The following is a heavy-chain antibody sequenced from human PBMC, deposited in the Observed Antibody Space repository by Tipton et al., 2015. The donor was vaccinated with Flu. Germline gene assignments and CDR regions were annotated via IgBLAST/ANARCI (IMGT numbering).Heavy chain of an antibody. CDR2: IFYSGST. CDR1: GGSISGYF. J-gene: IGHJ5*02. Sequence: GLVKPSETLSLTCTVSGGSISGYFWSWIRQPPGKGLELIGYIFYSGSTNYNPSLKSRVTMSVDTAKNQFSLKLSSVTAADTAVYYCARASLTSYSDDSGYYYYWFDPWGQGTLVTVSS. D-gene: IGHD3-22*01. CDR3: ARASLTSYSDDSGYYYYWFDP. V-gene: IGHV4-59*12.